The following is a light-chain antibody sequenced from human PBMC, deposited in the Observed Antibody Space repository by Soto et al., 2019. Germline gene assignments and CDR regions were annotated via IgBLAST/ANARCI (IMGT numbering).Light chain of an antibody. J-gene: IGKJ1*01. CDR2: RAF. V-gene: IGKV3-15*01. CDR3: QQSNNWPWT. Sequence: PGERVALSCRASQSVSSSYLTWYQQKPGQAPRLLIYRAFTRATGIPARFSGSGFGTEFTLTISSLQSEDFAVYYCQQSNNWPWTFGQGTKVDIK. CDR1: QSVSSSY.